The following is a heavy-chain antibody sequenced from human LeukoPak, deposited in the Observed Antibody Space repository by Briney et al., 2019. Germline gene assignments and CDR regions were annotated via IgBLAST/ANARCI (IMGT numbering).Heavy chain of an antibody. CDR2: IYPGDSDT. Sequence: GESLKISCKGSGYSFTSYWIGWVRQMPGKGLEWMGIIYPGDSDTRYSPSFQGQVTISADKSISTAYLQWSSLKASDTAMYYCARRGDTAMWGDAFDIWGQGTMVTVSS. CDR1: GYSFTSYW. CDR3: ARRGDTAMWGDAFDI. V-gene: IGHV5-51*01. D-gene: IGHD5-18*01. J-gene: IGHJ3*02.